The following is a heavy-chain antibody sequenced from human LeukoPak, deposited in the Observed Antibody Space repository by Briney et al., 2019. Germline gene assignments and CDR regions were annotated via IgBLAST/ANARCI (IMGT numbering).Heavy chain of an antibody. V-gene: IGHV4-59*01. D-gene: IGHD6-25*01. CDR2: ISYSGIT. CDR1: GFTFSSYA. CDR3: ARYRPTAATGFDY. Sequence: GSLRLSCAASGFTFSSYAMHWVRQAPGKGLEWVGYISYSGITNYNPSLKSRLTISVDPSKDPFSLKLSSVTIADTAMYYCARYRPTAATGFDYWGQGSLVTVSS. J-gene: IGHJ4*02.